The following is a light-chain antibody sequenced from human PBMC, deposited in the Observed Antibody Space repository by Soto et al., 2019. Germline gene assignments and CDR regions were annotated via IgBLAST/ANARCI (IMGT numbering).Light chain of an antibody. Sequence: QSVLTQPPSASGTPGQRVTISFSGSSSNIGNNYVYLYQQLPGTAPKLLIYSNNQRHSRVPDRFYGSKSGTSASLAISGLRSEDEADYYWAAWDDSRSGWVFGGGTKLTVL. CDR3: AAWDDSRSGWV. CDR1: SSNIGNNY. V-gene: IGLV1-47*02. CDR2: SNN. J-gene: IGLJ3*02.